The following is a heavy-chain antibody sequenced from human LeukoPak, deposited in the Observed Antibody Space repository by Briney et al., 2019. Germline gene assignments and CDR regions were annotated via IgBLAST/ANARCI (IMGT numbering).Heavy chain of an antibody. V-gene: IGHV6-1*01. CDR1: GDSVSNNSAA. D-gene: IGHD3-10*01. CDR2: TYYRSKWYN. J-gene: IGHJ4*02. CDR3: ARETVLLWFGELLYPIDY. Sequence: SQTLSLTCAISGDSVSNNSAAWNWIRQSPSRGLEWLGRTYYRSKWYNDYAVSVKSRITINPDTSKNQFSLQLNSVTPEDTAVYYCARETVLLWFGELLYPIDYWGQGTLVTVSS.